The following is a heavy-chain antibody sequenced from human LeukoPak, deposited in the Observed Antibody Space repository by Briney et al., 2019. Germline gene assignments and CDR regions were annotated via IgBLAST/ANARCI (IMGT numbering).Heavy chain of an antibody. Sequence: TSETLSLTCAVYGGFFSGYYWSWIRQPPGKGLEWIGGINHSGSTNYNPSLKSRVTVSVDTSKNQFSLKVSSVTAADTAVYYCARGSLDEGWFDPWGQGTLVTVSS. CDR3: ARGSLDEGWFDP. CDR2: INHSGST. J-gene: IGHJ5*02. V-gene: IGHV4-34*01. D-gene: IGHD2-2*01. CDR1: GGFFSGYY.